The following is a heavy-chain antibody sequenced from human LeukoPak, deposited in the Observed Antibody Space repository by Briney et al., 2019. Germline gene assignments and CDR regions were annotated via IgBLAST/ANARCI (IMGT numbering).Heavy chain of an antibody. J-gene: IGHJ6*02. CDR1: GGSISSYY. CDR3: ASEDSSFFDSYGMDV. CDR2: IYTSGST. D-gene: IGHD6-6*01. Sequence: PSETLSPTCTVSGGSISSYYWSWIRQPAGKGLEWIGRIYTSGSTNYNPSLKSRVTMSVDTSKNQFSLKLSSVTAADTAVYYCASEDSSFFDSYGMDVWGQGTTVTVSS. V-gene: IGHV4-4*07.